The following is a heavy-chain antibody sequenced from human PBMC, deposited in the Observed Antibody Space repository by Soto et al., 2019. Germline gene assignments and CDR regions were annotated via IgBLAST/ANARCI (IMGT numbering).Heavy chain of an antibody. CDR1: GDTFNNYA. CDR2: IIPLFTTT. D-gene: IGHD5-12*01. Sequence: QVQLVQSGAEVKKPGSSVKVSCKASGDTFNNYALSWVRQAPGQGLEWLGWIIPLFTTTNYPQKFQDRVTITADESTRTFYMELNSLTSQDTAVYFCATAPRGYDSNGDFDYWGQGTLVTVSS. J-gene: IGHJ4*02. V-gene: IGHV1-69*01. CDR3: ATAPRGYDSNGDFDY.